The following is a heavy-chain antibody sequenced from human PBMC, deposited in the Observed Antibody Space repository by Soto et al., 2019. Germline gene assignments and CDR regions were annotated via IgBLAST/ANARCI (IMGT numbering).Heavy chain of an antibody. CDR2: ISWNSGNI. V-gene: IGHV3-9*01. CDR3: AKGAVTSIFGYFDY. D-gene: IGHD3-3*01. CDR1: GFTFDDFA. J-gene: IGHJ4*02. Sequence: EVHLVESGGGLVQPGRSLRLSCAASGFTFDDFAMHWFRQVPGKGLEWVSSISWNSGNIVYADSVKGRFTISRDSAKNSLYLQLNSLRTEDTALYYCAKGAVTSIFGYFDYWGQGTLVTVSS.